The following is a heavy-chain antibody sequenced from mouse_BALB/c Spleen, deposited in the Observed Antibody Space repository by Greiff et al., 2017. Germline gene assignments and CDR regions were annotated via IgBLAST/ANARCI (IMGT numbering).Heavy chain of an antibody. CDR3: AREGDYEDYAMDY. CDR1: GFTFSDYG. CDR2: ISNLAYSI. Sequence: EVQLQQSGGGLVQPGGSRKLSCAASGFTFSDYGMAWVRQAPGKGPEWVAFISNLAYSIYYADTVTGRFTISRENAKNTLYLEMSSLRSEDTAMYYCAREGDYEDYAMDYWGQGTSVTVSS. V-gene: IGHV5-15*02. J-gene: IGHJ4*01. D-gene: IGHD2-4*01.